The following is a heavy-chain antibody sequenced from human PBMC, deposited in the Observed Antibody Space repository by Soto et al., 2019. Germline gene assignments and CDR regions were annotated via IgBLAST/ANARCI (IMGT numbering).Heavy chain of an antibody. CDR3: ARGYYDSRGYYYANGFDP. CDR2: IYYSGST. J-gene: IGHJ5*02. Sequence: SETLSLTCTVSGGSISSYYWSWIRQPPGKGLEWIGYIYYSGSTNYNPSLRSRVTISVDTSKNQFSLKLSSVTAADTAVYYCARGYYDSRGYYYANGFDPWGQGTLVTVS. V-gene: IGHV4-59*01. CDR1: GGSISSYY. D-gene: IGHD3-22*01.